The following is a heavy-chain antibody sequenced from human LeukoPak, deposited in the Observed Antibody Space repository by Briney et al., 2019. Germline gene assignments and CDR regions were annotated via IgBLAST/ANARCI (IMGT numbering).Heavy chain of an antibody. D-gene: IGHD6-25*01. J-gene: IGHJ4*02. CDR2: ISDSGGST. CDR1: GFTFSRYA. CDR3: AKGSAASRPYYFDY. V-gene: IGHV3-23*01. Sequence: RGSLRLSCAASGFTFSRYAMSWVRQAPGKGLEWVSAISDSGGSTYYADSVKGRFTISRDNSKNMLYLQMNSLRVEDTAVYYCAKGSAASRPYYFDYWGQGTLVTVSS.